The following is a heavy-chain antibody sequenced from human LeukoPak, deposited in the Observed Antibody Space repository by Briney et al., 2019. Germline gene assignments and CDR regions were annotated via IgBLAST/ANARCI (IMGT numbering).Heavy chain of an antibody. Sequence: KTSETLSLTCNVSGASVSSGSYYWSWIRQPPGKELEWIGYIYYSGSTSYNPSLKSRVTISVDTSKNHFSLKLTSVTAADTAVYYCARHDETVGATSVDYWGQGTLVTVSS. J-gene: IGHJ4*02. CDR1: GASVSSGSYY. CDR3: ARHDETVGATSVDY. D-gene: IGHD1-26*01. CDR2: IYYSGST. V-gene: IGHV4-61*03.